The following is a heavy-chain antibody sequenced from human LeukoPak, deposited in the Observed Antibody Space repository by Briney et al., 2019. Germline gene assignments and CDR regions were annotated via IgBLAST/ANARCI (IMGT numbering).Heavy chain of an antibody. CDR2: IYYSGST. J-gene: IGHJ4*02. D-gene: IGHD4-17*01. Sequence: SETLSLTCTVSGGSIGSSSYYWGWIRQPPGKGLEWIGSIYYSGSTYYNPSLKSRVTISVDTSKNQFSLKLSSVTAADTAVYYCAREREGPYGYLDYWGQGTLVIVSS. CDR1: GGSIGSSSYY. CDR3: AREREGPYGYLDY. V-gene: IGHV4-39*02.